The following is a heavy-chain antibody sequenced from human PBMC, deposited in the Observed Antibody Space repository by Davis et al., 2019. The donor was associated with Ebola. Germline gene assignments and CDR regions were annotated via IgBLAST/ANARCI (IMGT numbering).Heavy chain of an antibody. D-gene: IGHD6-13*01. J-gene: IGHJ5*02. V-gene: IGHV5-51*01. Sequence: GESLKIFCKGSGYSFTSYWIGWVRQMPGKGLEWMGIIYPGDSDTRYSPSFQGQVPISADKSISTAYLQWSSLKASDTAMYYCARLPIAAAGDPENNWFDPWGQGTLVTVSS. CDR3: ARLPIAAAGDPENNWFDP. CDR1: GYSFTSYW. CDR2: IYPGDSDT.